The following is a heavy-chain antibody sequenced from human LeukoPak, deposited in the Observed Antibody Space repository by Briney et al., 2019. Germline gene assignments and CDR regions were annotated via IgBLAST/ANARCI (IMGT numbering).Heavy chain of an antibody. Sequence: GRSLRLSCAASGFTFDDYAMHWVRQAPGKGLEWVSGISWNSGSIGYADSVKGRFTISRDNAKNSLYLQMNSLRAEDTAVYYCARDSGRVLLWFGELSNWGQGTLVTVSS. D-gene: IGHD3-10*01. J-gene: IGHJ4*02. CDR3: ARDSGRVLLWFGELSN. CDR1: GFTFDDYA. CDR2: ISWNSGSI. V-gene: IGHV3-9*01.